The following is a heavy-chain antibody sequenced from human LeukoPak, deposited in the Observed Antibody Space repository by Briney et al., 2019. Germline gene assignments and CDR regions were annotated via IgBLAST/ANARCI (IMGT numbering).Heavy chain of an antibody. Sequence: PGGSLRLSCAASGFTFSGYAMHWVRQAPGKGLEWVAVISYDGSNKYYADSVKGRFTISRDNSKNTLYLQMNSLRAEDTAVYYCARESYDYVWGSYRYVGQELNFDYWGQGTLVTVSS. D-gene: IGHD3-16*02. CDR1: GFTFSGYA. CDR2: ISYDGSNK. J-gene: IGHJ4*02. V-gene: IGHV3-30-3*01. CDR3: ARESYDYVWGSYRYVGQELNFDY.